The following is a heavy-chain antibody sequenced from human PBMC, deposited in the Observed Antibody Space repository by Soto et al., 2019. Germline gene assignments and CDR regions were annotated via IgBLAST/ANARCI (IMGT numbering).Heavy chain of an antibody. CDR2: ISAYNGNT. Sequence: ASVKVSCKASGYTFTSYGISWVRQAPGQGLEWMGWISAYNGNTNYAQKLQGRVTMTTDTSTSTAYMELRSLGSDDTAVYYCGRGWLGELLPEVFDYWGQGTLVTVS. J-gene: IGHJ4*02. D-gene: IGHD3-10*01. CDR1: GYTFTSYG. V-gene: IGHV1-18*01. CDR3: GRGWLGELLPEVFDY.